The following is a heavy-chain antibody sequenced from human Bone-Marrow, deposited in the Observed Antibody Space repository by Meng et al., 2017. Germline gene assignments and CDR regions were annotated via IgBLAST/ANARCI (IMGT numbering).Heavy chain of an antibody. J-gene: IGHJ4*02. V-gene: IGHV1-69*04. CDR1: GGTFSSYT. CDR3: ARDERAHGSGSYEDY. CDR2: IIPILGIA. D-gene: IGHD3-10*01. Sequence: SVKVSCKASGGTFSSYTISWVRQAPGQGLEWMGRIIPILGIANYAQKFQGRVTITADKSTSTAYMELSSLRSEDTAVYYCARDERAHGSGSYEDYWGQGTRVT.